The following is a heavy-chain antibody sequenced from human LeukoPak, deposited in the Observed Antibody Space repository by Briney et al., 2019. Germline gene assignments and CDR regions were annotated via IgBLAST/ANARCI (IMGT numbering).Heavy chain of an antibody. CDR3: ARDNWGLFDY. CDR2: IYYSGST. CDR1: GGSISSYY. V-gene: IGHV4-59*01. J-gene: IGHJ4*02. Sequence: SETLSLTCTVSGGSISSYYWSWIRQPPGEGLEWIGYIYYSGSTNYNPSLKSRVTISVDTSKNQFSLKLSSVTAADTAVYYCARDNWGLFDYWGQGTLVTVSS. D-gene: IGHD7-27*01.